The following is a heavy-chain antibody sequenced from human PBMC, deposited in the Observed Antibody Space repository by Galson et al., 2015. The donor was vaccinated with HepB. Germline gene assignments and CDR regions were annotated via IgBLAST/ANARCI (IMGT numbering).Heavy chain of an antibody. CDR2: IRYDGSNK. J-gene: IGHJ3*02. D-gene: IGHD3-16*01. Sequence: SLRLSCAASGFTFSSYGMHWVRQAPGKGLEWVAFIRYDGSNKYYADSVKGRFTISRDNSKNTLYLQMNSLRAEDTAVYYCAKDQLRVVGSDDAFDIWGQGTMVTVSS. CDR1: GFTFSSYG. V-gene: IGHV3-30*02. CDR3: AKDQLRVVGSDDAFDI.